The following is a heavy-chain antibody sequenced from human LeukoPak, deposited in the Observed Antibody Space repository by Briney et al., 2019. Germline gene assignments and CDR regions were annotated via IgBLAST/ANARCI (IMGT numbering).Heavy chain of an antibody. CDR3: AKDYPPVGTPGNYFDY. V-gene: IGHV1-18*01. CDR2: ISAYKGDT. J-gene: IGHJ4*02. Sequence: ASVKVSCKTSGYTFTNYGIAWVRQAPGQGLEWMGWISAYKGDTKYAQKFQGRVTMSTDTSTTTAYMELRSLRSEDTAVYYCAKDYPPVGTPGNYFDYWGQGTLVTVSS. D-gene: IGHD4-23*01. CDR1: GYTFTNYG.